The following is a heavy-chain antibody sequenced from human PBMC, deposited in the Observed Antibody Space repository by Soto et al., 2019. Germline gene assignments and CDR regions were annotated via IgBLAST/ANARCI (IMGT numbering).Heavy chain of an antibody. J-gene: IGHJ5*02. Sequence: GESLKISCKGSGYSFTSYWISWVRQMPGKGLEWMGRIDPSDSYTNYSPSFQGRVTITADESTSTAYMELSSLRSEDTAVYYCARDLPPRWFDPWGQGTLVTVSS. CDR3: ARDLPPRWFDP. CDR2: IDPSDSYT. D-gene: IGHD3-3*01. CDR1: GYSFTSYW. V-gene: IGHV5-10-1*01.